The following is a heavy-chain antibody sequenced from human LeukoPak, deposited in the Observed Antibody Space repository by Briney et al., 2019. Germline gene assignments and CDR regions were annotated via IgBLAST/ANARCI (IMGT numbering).Heavy chain of an antibody. Sequence: GGSLRLSCAVSEFSVGSNYMTWVRQAPGKGLEWVSVIYSGGSTYYADSVKGRFTISRDKSQNTLYLQMNSLRAEDTAIYYCARTDYGSGSYSDYWGQGTLVTVSS. CDR3: ARTDYGSGSYSDY. CDR1: EFSVGSNY. D-gene: IGHD3-10*01. CDR2: IYSGGST. J-gene: IGHJ4*02. V-gene: IGHV3-53*01.